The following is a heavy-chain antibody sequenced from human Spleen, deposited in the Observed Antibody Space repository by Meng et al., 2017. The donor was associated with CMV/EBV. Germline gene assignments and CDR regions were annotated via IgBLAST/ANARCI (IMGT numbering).Heavy chain of an antibody. J-gene: IGHJ6*02. Sequence: FTLSNAWMTCVGQAPGKGLEWVGRIKTKTDGDTRDYAAPVKGRFSISRDDSQNTVYLQMSSLKTEDTAVYHCTTDPTRPYYHGMDVWGQGTTVTVSS. CDR3: TTDPTRPYYHGMDV. D-gene: IGHD1-1*01. V-gene: IGHV3-15*01. CDR1: FTLSNAW. CDR2: IKTKTDGDTR.